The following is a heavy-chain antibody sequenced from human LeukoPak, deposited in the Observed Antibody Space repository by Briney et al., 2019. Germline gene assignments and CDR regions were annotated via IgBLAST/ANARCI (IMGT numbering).Heavy chain of an antibody. CDR3: AKDSSGWYFDY. CDR1: GFTFSSYG. Sequence: PGGSLRLSCAASGFTFSSYGMHWVRQAPGKGLEWVAVISYDGSNKYYADSAKGRFTISRDNSENTLYLQMNSLRAEDTAVYYCAKDSSGWYFDYWGQGTLVTVSS. D-gene: IGHD6-19*01. CDR2: ISYDGSNK. V-gene: IGHV3-30*18. J-gene: IGHJ4*02.